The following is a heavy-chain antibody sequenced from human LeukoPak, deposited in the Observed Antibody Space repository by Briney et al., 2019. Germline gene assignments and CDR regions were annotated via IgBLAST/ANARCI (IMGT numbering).Heavy chain of an antibody. CDR3: ASYNSSYYWDDAFDI. Sequence: SETLSLTCAVYGGSFSGYYWSWIRQPPGKGLEWIGEINHSGSTSYNPSLKSRVTISVDTSKNQFSLKLSSVTAADTAVYYCASYNSSYYWDDAFDIWGQGTMVTVSS. CDR2: INHSGST. J-gene: IGHJ3*02. CDR1: GGSFSGYY. D-gene: IGHD3-22*01. V-gene: IGHV4-34*01.